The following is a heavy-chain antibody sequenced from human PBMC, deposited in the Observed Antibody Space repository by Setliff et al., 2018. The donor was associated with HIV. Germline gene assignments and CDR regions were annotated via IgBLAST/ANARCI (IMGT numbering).Heavy chain of an antibody. D-gene: IGHD3-3*01. CDR3: ARVRPKNRYDNFWSGYFGAFDI. CDR1: GYTFTSYY. J-gene: IGHJ3*02. CDR2: INPSGGST. Sequence: GASVKVSCKASGYTFTSYYMHWVRQAPGQGLEWMGIINPSGGSTSYAQKFQGRVTMTRDTSTSTVYMELSSLRSEDTAVYYCARVRPKNRYDNFWSGYFGAFDIWGQGTMVTVS. V-gene: IGHV1-46*01.